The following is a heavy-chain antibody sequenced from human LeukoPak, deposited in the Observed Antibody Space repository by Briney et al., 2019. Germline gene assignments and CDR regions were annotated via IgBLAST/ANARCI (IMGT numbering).Heavy chain of an antibody. D-gene: IGHD6-19*01. CDR2: ISYDGSNK. CDR1: GFTFSSYG. V-gene: IGHV3-30*18. CDR3: AKDQDSSPLN. Sequence: GGSLRLSCAASGFTFSSYGMHWVRQAPGKGLEWVAVISYDGSNKYYADSVKGRFTISRDNSKNTLYLQMNSLRAEDTALYYCAKDQDSSPLNWGQGTTVTVSS. J-gene: IGHJ6*02.